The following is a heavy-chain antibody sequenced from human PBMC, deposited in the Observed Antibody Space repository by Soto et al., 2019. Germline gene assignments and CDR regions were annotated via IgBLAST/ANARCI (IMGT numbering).Heavy chain of an antibody. CDR1: GFTFSSYS. CDR2: ISSSSSTI. D-gene: IGHD3-16*01. V-gene: IGHV3-48*01. J-gene: IGHJ5*02. Sequence: EVQLVESGGGLVQPGGSLRLSCAASGFTFSSYSMNWVRQAPGKGLEWVSYISSSSSTIYYADSVKGRLPISRDNAKNSLYLQMNSLRAEDTAVYYCARDGQGGGVVNWFDPWGQGTLVTVSS. CDR3: ARDGQGGGVVNWFDP.